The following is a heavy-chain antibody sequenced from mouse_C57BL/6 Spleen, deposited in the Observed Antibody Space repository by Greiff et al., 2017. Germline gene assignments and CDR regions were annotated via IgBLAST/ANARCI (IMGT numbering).Heavy chain of an antibody. V-gene: IGHV1-74*01. Sequence: QVQLPQPGAELVKPGASVKVSCKASGYTFTSYWMHWVKQRPGQGLEWIGRIHPSDSATNYNQKFKGKATLTVDKSSSTAYMQLSSLTSEDSAVYYCAILAYYSNPYAMDYWGQGTSVTVSS. CDR2: IHPSDSAT. J-gene: IGHJ4*01. D-gene: IGHD2-5*01. CDR3: AILAYYSNPYAMDY. CDR1: GYTFTSYW.